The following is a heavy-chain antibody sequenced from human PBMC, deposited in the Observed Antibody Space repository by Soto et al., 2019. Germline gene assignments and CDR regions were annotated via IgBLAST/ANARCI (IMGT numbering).Heavy chain of an antibody. CDR2: IYHSGST. D-gene: IGHD2-8*02. CDR3: ARDKITGLFDY. J-gene: IGHJ4*02. CDR1: GGSISSGGYS. Sequence: SETLSLTCDVSGGSISSGGYSWSWIRQPPGKGLEWIGYIYHSGSTYYNPSLKSRVTISVDRSKNQFSLKLSSVTAADTAVYYCARDKITGLFDYWGQGTLVTVSS. V-gene: IGHV4-30-2*01.